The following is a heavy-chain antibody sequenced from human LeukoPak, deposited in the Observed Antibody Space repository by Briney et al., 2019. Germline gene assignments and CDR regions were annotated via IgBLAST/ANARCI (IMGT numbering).Heavy chain of an antibody. D-gene: IGHD6-13*01. CDR1: GYTLTELS. CDR2: FDPEDGET. CDR3: ATQVRLESSSWPFDY. J-gene: IGHJ4*02. V-gene: IGHV1-24*01. Sequence: GASVKVSYKVSGYTLTELSMHWVRQAPGKGLEWMGGFDPEDGETIYAQKFQGRVTMTEDTSTDTAHMELSSLRSEDTAVYYCATQVRLESSSWPFDYWGQGTLVTVSS.